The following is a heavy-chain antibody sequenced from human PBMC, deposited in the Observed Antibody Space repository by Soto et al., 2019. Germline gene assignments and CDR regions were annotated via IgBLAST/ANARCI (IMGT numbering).Heavy chain of an antibody. D-gene: IGHD3-10*01. Sequence: SETLSLTCAVYGGSFSGYYWSWIRQPPGKGLEWIGEINHSGSTNYNPSLKSRVTISVETSKNQFSLKLSSVTAADTAVYYCARVRLYYYGSGSYYEGHGWGVCCYYYYMDVWGKGTTVTVSS. J-gene: IGHJ6*03. V-gene: IGHV4-34*01. CDR1: GGSFSGYY. CDR3: ARVRLYYYGSGSYYEGHGWGVCCYYYYMDV. CDR2: INHSGST.